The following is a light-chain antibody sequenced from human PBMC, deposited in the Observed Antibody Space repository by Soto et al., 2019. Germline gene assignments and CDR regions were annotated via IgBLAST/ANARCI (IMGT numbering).Light chain of an antibody. CDR1: SSDVGGYNY. CDR2: DVS. V-gene: IGLV2-14*03. Sequence: QSALTQPASVSGSPGQSITISCTGTSSDVGGYNYVSWYQQHPGRAPQLIIYDVSTRPSGVSNRFSGSKSDSTASLTISGLQAEDEADYYCSSYTTTSALILFGGGTQLTVL. J-gene: IGLJ2*01. CDR3: SSYTTTSALIL.